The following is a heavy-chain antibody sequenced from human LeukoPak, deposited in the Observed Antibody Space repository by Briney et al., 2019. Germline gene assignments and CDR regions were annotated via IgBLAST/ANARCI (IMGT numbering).Heavy chain of an antibody. V-gene: IGHV3-23*01. D-gene: IGHD6-19*01. Sequence: GGSLRLSCAASGFTFSSYAMSWVRQAPGKGLEWVSCISVSGSNTHRADSVKGRFAISRDNSKNTLYLQMNSLRAEDTAVYYCAKTFSGGWAIDYWGQGTLVTVSS. CDR2: ISVSGSNT. CDR3: AKTFSGGWAIDY. J-gene: IGHJ4*02. CDR1: GFTFSSYA.